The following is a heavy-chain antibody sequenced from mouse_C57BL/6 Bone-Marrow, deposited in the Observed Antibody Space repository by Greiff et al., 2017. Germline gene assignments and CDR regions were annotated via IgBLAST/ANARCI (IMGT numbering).Heavy chain of an antibody. CDR3: TRAYGYDVGFAY. J-gene: IGHJ3*01. CDR2: IDPETGGT. V-gene: IGHV1-15*01. CDR1: GYTFTDYE. D-gene: IGHD2-2*01. Sequence: VQLQQSGAELVRPGASVTLSCKASGYTFTDYEMHWVKQTPVHGLEWIGAIDPETGGTAYNQKFKGKAILTADKSSSTAYMELRSLTSEDSAVYYCTRAYGYDVGFAYWGQGTLVTVSA.